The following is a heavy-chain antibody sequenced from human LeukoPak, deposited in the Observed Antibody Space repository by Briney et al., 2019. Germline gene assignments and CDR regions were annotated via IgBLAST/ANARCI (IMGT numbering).Heavy chain of an antibody. CDR2: IKQDGSEK. CDR1: GFTFSSYW. Sequence: GGSLRLSCAASGFTFSSYWMSWVRQAPGKGLEWVANIKQDGSEKYYVDSVKGRFTISRDNAKNSLYLQMNSLRAEDTAVYYCARGFSSGWHVWDYFDYWGQGTLVTVSS. J-gene: IGHJ4*02. CDR3: ARGFSSGWHVWDYFDY. V-gene: IGHV3-7*01. D-gene: IGHD6-19*01.